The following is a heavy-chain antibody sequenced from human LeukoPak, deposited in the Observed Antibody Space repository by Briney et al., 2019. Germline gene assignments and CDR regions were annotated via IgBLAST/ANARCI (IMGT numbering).Heavy chain of an antibody. D-gene: IGHD3-22*01. CDR2: IKSKTDGGTT. Sequence: GGSLRLSCAASGFTFSSHGMHWVRQAPGKGLEWVGRIKSKTDGGTTDYAAPVKGRFTISRDDSKNTLYLQMNSLKTEDTAVYYCTTDIHYYDSSGYYVDAFDIWGQGTMVTVSS. V-gene: IGHV3-15*01. CDR3: TTDIHYYDSSGYYVDAFDI. CDR1: GFTFSSHG. J-gene: IGHJ3*02.